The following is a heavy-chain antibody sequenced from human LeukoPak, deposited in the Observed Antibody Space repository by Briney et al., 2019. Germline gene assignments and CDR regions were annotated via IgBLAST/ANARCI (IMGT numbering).Heavy chain of an antibody. J-gene: IGHJ6*03. D-gene: IGHD1-1*01. CDR1: GYTFTSYD. CDR3: ARDLAGTTYGALYYYYMDV. Sequence: GASVKVSCKASGYTFTSYDINWVRQATGQGPEWMGWMNPNSGNTGYAQKFQGRVTITRNTSISTAYMELSRLRSDDTAVYYCARDLAGTTYGALYYYYMDVWGKGTTVTVSS. CDR2: MNPNSGNT. V-gene: IGHV1-8*01.